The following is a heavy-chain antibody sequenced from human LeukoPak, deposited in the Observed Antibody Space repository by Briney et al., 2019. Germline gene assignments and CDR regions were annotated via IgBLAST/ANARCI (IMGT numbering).Heavy chain of an antibody. V-gene: IGHV4-59*08. CDR1: GGSISSYY. Sequence: SETLSLTCTVSGGSISSYYWSWIRQPPGKGLEWIGYIYYSGSTNYNPSLKSRVTISVDTSKNQFSLKLSSVTAADTAVYYCARPYYDSSGYYYDDYWGQGTLVTVSS. J-gene: IGHJ4*02. D-gene: IGHD3-22*01. CDR2: IYYSGST. CDR3: ARPYYDSSGYYYDDY.